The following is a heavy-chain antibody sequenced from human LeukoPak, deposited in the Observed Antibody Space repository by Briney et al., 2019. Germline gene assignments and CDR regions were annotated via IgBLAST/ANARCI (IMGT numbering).Heavy chain of an antibody. CDR1: GGSISSNSYY. D-gene: IGHD3-22*01. J-gene: IGHJ4*02. V-gene: IGHV4-39*07. CDR3: ARAVHDSSGYYLTAVFDY. CDR2: IYHSGST. Sequence: SETLSLTCTVSGGSISSNSYYWGWIRQPPGKGLEWIGSIYHSGSTYYNPSLKSRVTISVDTSKNQLSLKLSSVTAADTAVYYCARAVHDSSGYYLTAVFDYWGQGTLVTVSS.